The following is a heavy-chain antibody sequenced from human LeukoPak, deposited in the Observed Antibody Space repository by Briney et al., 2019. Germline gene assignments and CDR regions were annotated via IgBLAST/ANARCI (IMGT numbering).Heavy chain of an antibody. CDR3: ARGIYCSGGSCYSGYYYGVDV. CDR1: GFTFSSYE. CDR2: ISSSGTNI. Sequence: GGSLRLSCAAFGFTFSSYEMNWVRQAPGTGLEWISYISSSGTNIYYADSVKGRFTISRDNAKNSLYLEMNSLRAEDTALYYCARGIYCSGGSCYSGYYYGVDVWGKGTTVTVSS. V-gene: IGHV3-48*03. J-gene: IGHJ6*04. D-gene: IGHD2-15*01.